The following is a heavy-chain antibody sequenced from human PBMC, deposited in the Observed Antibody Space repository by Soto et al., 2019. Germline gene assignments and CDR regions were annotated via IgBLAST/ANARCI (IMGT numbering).Heavy chain of an antibody. J-gene: IGHJ3*02. Sequence: ASVKVSCKASGYTFTNYGISWVRQAPGQGLEWMGWISAYSGNTNNAQKFQGRVTMTTDTSTSTAYMELRSLRSDDTAVYYCARDGYYYDSSGPPAGAFDIWGQ. CDR3: ARDGYYYDSSGPPAGAFDI. CDR1: GYTFTNYG. D-gene: IGHD3-22*01. CDR2: ISAYSGNT. V-gene: IGHV1-18*01.